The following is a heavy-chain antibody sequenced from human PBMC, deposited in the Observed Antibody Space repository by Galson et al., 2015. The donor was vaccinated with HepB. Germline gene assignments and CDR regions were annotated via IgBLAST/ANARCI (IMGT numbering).Heavy chain of an antibody. V-gene: IGHV4-59*01. D-gene: IGHD4-23*01. CDR1: GGSISRYY. Sequence: SETLSLTCTVSGGSISRYYWSWVRQPPGKGLEWLGDIYYTGKSTSIPSLSSRITISVDTSKNQFSLKLSSVTAADTAIYYCARAGRGVVTGLGFDIWGQGTVVTVSS. J-gene: IGHJ3*02. CDR3: ARAGRGVVTGLGFDI. CDR2: IYYTGKS.